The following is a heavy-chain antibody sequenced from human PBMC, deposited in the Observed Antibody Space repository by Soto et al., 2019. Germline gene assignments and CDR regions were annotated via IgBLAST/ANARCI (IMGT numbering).Heavy chain of an antibody. J-gene: IGHJ4*02. CDR2: ISWDDNK. V-gene: IGHV2-5*02. Sequence: QITLKESGPTLVKPTQTLTLTCSLSGFSLNTRAVGVGWIRQPPGKALEWLALISWDDNKRYRPSLESRLRIAKDTSGNQVVLTMTSVDPLDTATYYCARRALSGSRYSFDFWGLGTLVTVSS. CDR1: GFSLNTRAVG. D-gene: IGHD1-26*01. CDR3: ARRALSGSRYSFDF.